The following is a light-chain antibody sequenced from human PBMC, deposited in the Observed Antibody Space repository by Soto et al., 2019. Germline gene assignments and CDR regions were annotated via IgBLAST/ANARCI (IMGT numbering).Light chain of an antibody. Sequence: EIVLTQSPATMSLSPGERATLSCRTSQSVSRNLAWYQQKPGQAPRLLIYDASQRATGIAARFSGSGSGTDFALTISSLEPEDFELYYCQHRSNWPAFGGGTKVEIK. CDR3: QHRSNWPA. CDR1: QSVSRN. CDR2: DAS. V-gene: IGKV3-11*01. J-gene: IGKJ4*01.